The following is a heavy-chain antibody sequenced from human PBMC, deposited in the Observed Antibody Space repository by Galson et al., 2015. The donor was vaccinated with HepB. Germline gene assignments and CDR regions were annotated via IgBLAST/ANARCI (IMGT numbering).Heavy chain of an antibody. J-gene: IGHJ4*02. Sequence: SVKVSCKAFGYTFTTSDYMHWVRQAPGQGLEWMGIINPSDGVTNYTQKFQGRVTMTSDTSTSTVYIEVSSLRSEDTAVYYCARGADQYFDYWGQGTPVTVSS. CDR1: GYTFTTSDY. V-gene: IGHV1-46*01. CDR2: INPSDGVT. D-gene: IGHD4-11*01. CDR3: ARGADQYFDY.